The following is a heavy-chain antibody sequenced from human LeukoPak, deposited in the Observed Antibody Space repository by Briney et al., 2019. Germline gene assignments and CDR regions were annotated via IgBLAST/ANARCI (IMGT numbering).Heavy chain of an antibody. J-gene: IGHJ5*02. D-gene: IGHD6-6*01. CDR3: AVSAAALFDP. CDR1: GGSFSGYF. V-gene: IGHV4-34*01. CDR2: INRSGST. Sequence: SETLSLTCAVYGGSFSGYFWSWFRQPPGKGLEWIGEINRSGSTNYNSSLSLKSRVTISVDTSKNQFSLRLSSVTAADTAVYYCAVSAAALFDPWGQGTLVTVSS.